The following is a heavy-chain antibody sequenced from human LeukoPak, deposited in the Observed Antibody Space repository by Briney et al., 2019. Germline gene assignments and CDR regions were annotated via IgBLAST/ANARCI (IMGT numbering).Heavy chain of an antibody. CDR2: ISGSGGST. CDR1: GFTFSSYA. J-gene: IGHJ2*01. V-gene: IGHV3-23*01. D-gene: IGHD2-21*02. CDR3: AKVTANCGGDCYSSWYFDL. Sequence: PGGSLRLSCAASGFTFSSYAMTWVRQAPGKGLEWVSAISGSGGSTYYADSVKGRFTISRDNSKNTLYLQMNSLRAVDTAVYYCAKVTANCGGDCYSSWYFDLWGRGTLVTVSS.